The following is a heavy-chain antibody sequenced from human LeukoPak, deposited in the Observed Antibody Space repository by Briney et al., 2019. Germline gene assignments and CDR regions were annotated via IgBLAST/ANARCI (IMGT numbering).Heavy chain of an antibody. CDR2: IYRSGST. CDR1: GDSISSSNW. V-gene: IGHV4-4*02. Sequence: SGTLSLTCVVTGDSISSSNWWTWVRQPPGKGLEWIGEIYRSGSTNYNPSLKSRVTISVDKSKNQFSLKLSSVTAADTAVYYCARNGGSSDFDYWGQGTLVTVSS. CDR3: ARNGGSSDFDY. J-gene: IGHJ4*02. D-gene: IGHD2-15*01.